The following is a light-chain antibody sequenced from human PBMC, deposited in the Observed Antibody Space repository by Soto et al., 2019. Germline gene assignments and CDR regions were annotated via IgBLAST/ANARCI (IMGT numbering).Light chain of an antibody. CDR2: DAS. J-gene: IGKJ2*01. Sequence: DIQMTQSPSTLSASVGDRVTITCRASQRISSWLAWYQQKPGKAPKLLIYDASSLESGVPSRFSGSGSGTEFTLTISSLQTDDVATYYCQQYNSYARTFGKGTKLDIK. CDR1: QRISSW. V-gene: IGKV1-5*01. CDR3: QQYNSYART.